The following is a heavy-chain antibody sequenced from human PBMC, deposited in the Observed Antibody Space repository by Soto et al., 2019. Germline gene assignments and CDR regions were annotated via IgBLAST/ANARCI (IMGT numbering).Heavy chain of an antibody. CDR1: GFTFSSYG. J-gene: IGHJ6*02. CDR3: AKEHAADSGSGSMYYYYYGVDV. D-gene: IGHD5-12*01. Sequence: QVQLVESGGGVVQPGRSLRLSCAASGFTFSSYGMHWVRQAPGKGLEWVAVISYDGSNKYYADSVKGRFTISRDNSKNTLYLQMNGLGAEDTSVYYCAKEHAADSGSGSMYYYYYGVDVWGRGTTVTVS. CDR2: ISYDGSNK. V-gene: IGHV3-30*18.